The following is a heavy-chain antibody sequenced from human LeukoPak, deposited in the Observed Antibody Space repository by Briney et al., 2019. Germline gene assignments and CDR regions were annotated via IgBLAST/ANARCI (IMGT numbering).Heavy chain of an antibody. V-gene: IGHV4-30-4*08. CDR3: ARGNQPKNVLLDY. CDR1: GGSISSGSYY. D-gene: IGHD3-10*01. Sequence: ASQTLSLTCTVSGGSISSGSYYWSWIRQPPGKGLEWIGYIYYSGSTYYNPSLKSRVTISVDTSKNQFSLKLSSVTAADTAVYYCARGNQPKNVLLDYWGQGTLVTVSS. J-gene: IGHJ4*02. CDR2: IYYSGST.